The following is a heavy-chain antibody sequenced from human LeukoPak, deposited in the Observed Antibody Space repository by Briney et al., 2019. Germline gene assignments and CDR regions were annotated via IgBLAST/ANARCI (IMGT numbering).Heavy chain of an antibody. J-gene: IGHJ5*02. D-gene: IGHD3-3*01. Sequence: SETLSLTCTVSGGSISSYYWSWIRQPPGKGLEWIGYIYYSGSTNYNPSLKSRVTISVDTSKNQFSLKLSSVTAADTAVYYCARGDYDFWSGYTESNWFDPWGQGTLVTVSS. CDR2: IYYSGST. CDR3: ARGDYDFWSGYTESNWFDP. CDR1: GGSISSYY. V-gene: IGHV4-59*01.